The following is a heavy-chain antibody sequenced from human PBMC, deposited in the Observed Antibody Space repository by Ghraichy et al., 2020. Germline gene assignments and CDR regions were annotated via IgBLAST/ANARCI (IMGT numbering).Heavy chain of an antibody. CDR1: GFTFSSWN. J-gene: IGHJ4*02. D-gene: IGHD6-13*01. CDR2: ISNNIGTV. Sequence: LSLTCAASGFTFSSWNMNWVRQAPGKGLEWVSYISNNIGTVHYADSVKGRFTASRDNGKNSLYLQMNSLRDEDTAVYYCTAAFDYWGQGTLVTVSS. V-gene: IGHV3-48*02. CDR3: TAAFDY.